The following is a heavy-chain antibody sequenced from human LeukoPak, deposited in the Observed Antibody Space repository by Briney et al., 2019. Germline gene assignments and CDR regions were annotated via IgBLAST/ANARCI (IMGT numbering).Heavy chain of an antibody. CDR2: IIPIFGTA. D-gene: IGHD6-13*01. Sequence: GASVKVSCKASGGTFSSYAISWVRQAPGQGLEWMGGIIPIFGTANYAQKFQGRVTITADESTSTAYMELSSLRSEDTAVYYCATSSRTHYYYYYMDVWGKGTTVTVSS. J-gene: IGHJ6*03. CDR1: GGTFSSYA. V-gene: IGHV1-69*13. CDR3: ATSSRTHYYYYYMDV.